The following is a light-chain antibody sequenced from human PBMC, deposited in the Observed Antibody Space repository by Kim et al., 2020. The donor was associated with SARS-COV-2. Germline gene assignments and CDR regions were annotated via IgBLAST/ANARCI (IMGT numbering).Light chain of an antibody. J-gene: IGKJ1*01. CDR1: QSISSY. CDR3: QQSYSTPWT. Sequence: GSVGDRVTITCRASQSISSYLNWDQQKPGKAPKLLIYAASSVQSGVPSRFSGSGSGTDFTLTISSLQTEDFATYYCQQSYSTPWTFGQGTKVDIK. V-gene: IGKV1-39*01. CDR2: AAS.